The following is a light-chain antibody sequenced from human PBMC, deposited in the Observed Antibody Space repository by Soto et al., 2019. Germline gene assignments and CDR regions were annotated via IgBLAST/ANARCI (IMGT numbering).Light chain of an antibody. CDR3: QQYGTSEII. V-gene: IGKV3-20*01. J-gene: IGKJ5*01. CDR2: DTS. CDR1: QSVSSN. Sequence: EIVMTQSPGTLSVSPGERVTFSCRASQSVSSNLAWYQQKPGQAPRLLIYDTSSRATGIPDRFSGSGSGTDFTLTITRLEPEDFAVFYCQQYGTSEIIFGQGTRLEIK.